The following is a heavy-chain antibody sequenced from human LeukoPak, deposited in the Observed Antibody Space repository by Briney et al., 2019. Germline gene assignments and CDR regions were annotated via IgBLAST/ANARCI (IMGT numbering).Heavy chain of an antibody. D-gene: IGHD3-3*01. CDR3: AEDGARLRFLEWLFGY. CDR2: ISSSSSYI. CDR1: GFTFSSYS. J-gene: IGHJ4*02. V-gene: IGHV3-21*01. Sequence: NPGGSLRLSCAASGFTFSSYSMNWVRQAPGKGLEWVSSISSSSSYIYYADSVKGRFTISRDNSKNTLYLQMNSLRAEDTAVYYCAEDGARLRFLEWLFGYWGQGTLVTVSS.